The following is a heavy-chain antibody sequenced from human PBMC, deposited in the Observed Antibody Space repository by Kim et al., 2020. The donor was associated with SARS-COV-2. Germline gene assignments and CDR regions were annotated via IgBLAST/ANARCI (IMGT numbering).Heavy chain of an antibody. Sequence: YSSGSTNYNPSLKGRVTISVDTSKNQFSLKLGSVTAADTAVYYCARGFDCWGQGTLVTVSS. J-gene: IGHJ4*02. CDR2: YSSGST. CDR3: ARGFDC. V-gene: IGHV4-59*09.